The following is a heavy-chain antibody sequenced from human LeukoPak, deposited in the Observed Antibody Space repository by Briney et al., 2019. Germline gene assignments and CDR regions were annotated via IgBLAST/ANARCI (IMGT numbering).Heavy chain of an antibody. CDR1: GGTFSSYA. CDR3: ARNEYSSSAGWFDP. J-gene: IGHJ5*02. V-gene: IGHV1-69*06. Sequence: ASVKVSCKASGGTFSSYAISWVRQAPGQGLEWVGGIIPIFGTANYAQKFQGRVTITADKSTSTAYMELSSLRSEDAAVYYCARNEYSSSAGWFDPWGQGTLVTVSS. D-gene: IGHD6-6*01. CDR2: IIPIFGTA.